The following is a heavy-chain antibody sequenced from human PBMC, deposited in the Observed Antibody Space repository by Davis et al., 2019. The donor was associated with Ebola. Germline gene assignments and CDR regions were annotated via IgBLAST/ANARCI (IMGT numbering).Heavy chain of an antibody. V-gene: IGHV3-21*01. D-gene: IGHD5-24*01. Sequence: PGESLKISCAASGFTFSSYSMTWVRQAPGKGLEWVSSIFISSSYIYYADSLKGRFTISRDNAKNSLYLQMNSLRAEDTAVYYCARDRDAYNRGYFDYWGQGTLVTVSS. CDR1: GFTFSSYS. CDR2: IFISSSYI. CDR3: ARDRDAYNRGYFDY. J-gene: IGHJ4*02.